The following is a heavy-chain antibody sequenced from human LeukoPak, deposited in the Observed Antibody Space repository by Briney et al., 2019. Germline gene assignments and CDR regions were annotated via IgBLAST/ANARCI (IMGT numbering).Heavy chain of an antibody. CDR1: GYTFTGYY. CDR2: INPNSGGT. CDR3: ARARRPAGYYFDY. Sequence: GASVKVSCKASGYTFTGYYMHWVRQAPGQGLEWMGRINPNSGGTNYAQKFQGRVTMTRDTSISTAYMELSRLRSDDTAVYYCARARRPAGYYFDYWGQGTLVTVCS. J-gene: IGHJ4*02. V-gene: IGHV1-2*06.